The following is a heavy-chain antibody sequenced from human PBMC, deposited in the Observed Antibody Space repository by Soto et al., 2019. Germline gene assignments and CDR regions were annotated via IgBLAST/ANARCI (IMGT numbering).Heavy chain of an antibody. D-gene: IGHD2-15*01. CDR2: IIPILGIA. J-gene: IGHJ3*02. CDR1: GYTFSSYT. V-gene: IGHV1-69*02. Sequence: GASVKVSCKASGYTFSSYTISWVRQAPGQGLEWMGRIIPILGIANYAQKFQGRVTITADKSTSTAYMELSSLRSEDTAVYYYAREYRYCSGGSCYSDAFDIWGQGTMVTVSS. CDR3: AREYRYCSGGSCYSDAFDI.